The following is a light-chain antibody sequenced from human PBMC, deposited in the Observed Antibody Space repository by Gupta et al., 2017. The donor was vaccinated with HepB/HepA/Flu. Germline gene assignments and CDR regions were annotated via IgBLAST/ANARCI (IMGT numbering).Light chain of an antibody. V-gene: IGLV2-11*01. J-gene: IGLJ2*01. Sequence: QSALTQPRSVSGSPGQSVTISCTGTKSDVGCYNYVSWYQQHPGKVPKLIIYDVRERPSGVPDRFSGSKSGNTASLTISGRRAEEEADYHCCSYSGSYNVIFGGGTKLTVI. CDR3: CSYSGSYNVI. CDR2: DVR. CDR1: KSDVGCYNY.